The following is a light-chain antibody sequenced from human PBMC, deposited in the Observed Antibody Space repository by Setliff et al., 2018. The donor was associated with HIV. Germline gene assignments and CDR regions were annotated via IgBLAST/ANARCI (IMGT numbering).Light chain of an antibody. Sequence: QSALTQPASVSGSPGQSITISCTGTSSDVGRYNLVSWYQQHPGKAPKLMIYQATKRPSGVSNRFSGSKSGNTASLTISGLQAEDEADYYCTSFTTTGAHVFGTGTKVTVL. CDR2: QAT. CDR3: TSFTTTGAHV. J-gene: IGLJ1*01. CDR1: SSDVGRYNL. V-gene: IGLV2-14*02.